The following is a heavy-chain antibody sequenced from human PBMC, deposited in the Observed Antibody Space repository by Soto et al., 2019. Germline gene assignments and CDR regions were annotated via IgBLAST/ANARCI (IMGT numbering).Heavy chain of an antibody. J-gene: IGHJ3*02. Sequence: SVKVSCKASGGTFSSYAISWVRQAPGQGLEWMGGIIPIFGTANYAQKFQGRVTITADESTSTAYMELSSLRSEDTAVYYCAREPTYCSSNSCPYGDAFDIWGQGTMVTVSS. CDR2: IIPIFGTA. CDR3: AREPTYCSSNSCPYGDAFDI. D-gene: IGHD2-2*01. CDR1: GGTFSSYA. V-gene: IGHV1-69*13.